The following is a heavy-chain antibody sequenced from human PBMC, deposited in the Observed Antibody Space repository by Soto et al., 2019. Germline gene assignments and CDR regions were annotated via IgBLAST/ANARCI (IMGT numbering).Heavy chain of an antibody. CDR1: GCSTNSRSYY. Sequence: PSETLSLTCTVSGCSTNSRSYYWGWIRQSPGKGLEWIGNIYYTENTYYNPSLKSRVTISVDTSKNRFSLELSSVTAADTAVYYCARTSYGDYLYYFDSWGQGTLVTVSS. J-gene: IGHJ4*02. V-gene: IGHV4-39*01. D-gene: IGHD4-17*01. CDR2: IYYTENT. CDR3: ARTSYGDYLYYFDS.